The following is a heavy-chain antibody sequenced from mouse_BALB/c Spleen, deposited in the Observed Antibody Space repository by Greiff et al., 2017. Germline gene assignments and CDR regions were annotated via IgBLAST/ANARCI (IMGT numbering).Heavy chain of an antibody. CDR2: IDPYDSET. J-gene: IGHJ3*01. CDR1: GYTFTSYW. CDR3: ARDGYKAWFAY. D-gene: IGHD1-2*01. Sequence: QVHVKQPGAELVRPGASVKLSCKASGYTFTSYWMNWVKQRPEQGLEWIGRIDPYDSETHYNQKFKDKAILTVDKSSSTAYMQLSSLTSEDSAVYYCARDGYKAWFAYWGQGTLVTVSA. V-gene: IGHV1-74*01.